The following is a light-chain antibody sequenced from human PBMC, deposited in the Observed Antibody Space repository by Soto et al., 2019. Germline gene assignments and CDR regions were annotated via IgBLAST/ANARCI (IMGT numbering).Light chain of an antibody. CDR1: QSISSY. CDR3: QQSYSTPAIT. CDR2: AAS. Sequence: DIQMTPSPSSLSASVGDRVTITCRASQSISSYLNWYQQKPGKAPKLLIYAASNLQSGVPSRFSGSGSGTDFTLTISSLQPEDFATYYCQQSYSTPAITFGQGTRLEIK. V-gene: IGKV1-39*01. J-gene: IGKJ5*01.